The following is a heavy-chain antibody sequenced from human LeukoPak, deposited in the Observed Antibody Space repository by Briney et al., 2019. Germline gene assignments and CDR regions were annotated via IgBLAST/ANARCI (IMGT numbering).Heavy chain of an antibody. Sequence: SQTLSLTCTVAGGSISSGSYYWSWIRQPAGKGLEWIGRIYTSGSTNYNSSLKSRVTISVDTSKNQFSLKLSSVTAADTAVYYCARVLWVAAYDAFDIWGQGTMVTVSS. J-gene: IGHJ3*02. CDR1: GGSISSGSYY. V-gene: IGHV4-61*02. D-gene: IGHD6-19*01. CDR2: IYTSGST. CDR3: ARVLWVAAYDAFDI.